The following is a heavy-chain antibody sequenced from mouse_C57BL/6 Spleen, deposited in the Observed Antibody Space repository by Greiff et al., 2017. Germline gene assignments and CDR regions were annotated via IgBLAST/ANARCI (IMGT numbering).Heavy chain of an antibody. J-gene: IGHJ4*01. Sequence: EVKVVESEGGLVQPGSSMKLSCTASGFTFSDYYMAWVRQVPEKGLEWVANINYDGSSTYYLDSLKSRFIISRDNAKNILYLQMSSLKSEDTATYYCARIYDGYYVRAMDYWGQGTSVTVSS. D-gene: IGHD2-3*01. CDR2: INYDGSST. CDR3: ARIYDGYYVRAMDY. V-gene: IGHV5-16*01. CDR1: GFTFSDYY.